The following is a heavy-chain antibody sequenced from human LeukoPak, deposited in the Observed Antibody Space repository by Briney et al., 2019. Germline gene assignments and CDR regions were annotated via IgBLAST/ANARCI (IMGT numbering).Heavy chain of an antibody. CDR2: MSSRGTTI. V-gene: IGHV3-11*01. D-gene: IGHD6-19*01. J-gene: IGHJ5*02. Sequence: KPGGSLRLSCAASGFIFSDYYMSWIRQAPGKGLEWVSYMSSRGTTIYYADSVKGRFTISRDNAKNSLYLQMNSLRVEDTAVYYCARDHGQWLVKGNWFDPWGQGTLSPSPQ. CDR3: ARDHGQWLVKGNWFDP. CDR1: GFIFSDYY.